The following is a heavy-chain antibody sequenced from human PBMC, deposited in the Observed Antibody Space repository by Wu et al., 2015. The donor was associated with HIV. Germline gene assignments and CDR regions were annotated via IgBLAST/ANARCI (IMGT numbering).Heavy chain of an antibody. D-gene: IGHD2-15*01. CDR3: ARYPLWQLPNYSYDYGMDV. Sequence: QVQLVQSGAEVKKPGSSVKVSCKASGGPFSNYAISWVRQAPGQGLEWMGGIIPIFGPAIYAQKFEGRVSITTDESTRTAYMEVSSLRSEDTAVYYCARYPLWQLPNYSYDYGMDVWGQGP. CDR1: GGPFSNYA. V-gene: IGHV1-69*05. CDR2: IIPIFGPA. J-gene: IGHJ6*02.